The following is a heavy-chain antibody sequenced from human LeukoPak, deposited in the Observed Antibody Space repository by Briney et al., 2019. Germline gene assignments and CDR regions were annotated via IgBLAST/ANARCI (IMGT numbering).Heavy chain of an antibody. CDR2: IIPIFGTA. Sequence: SVKVSCKASGGTFSSYAISWVRQAPGQGLEWMGGIIPIFGTANYAQKFQGRVTITTDESTSTAYMELGSLRSEDTAVYYCASSPYYYDSSGYYYFDYWGQGTLVTVSS. V-gene: IGHV1-69*05. CDR1: GGTFSSYA. CDR3: ASSPYYYDSSGYYYFDY. D-gene: IGHD3-22*01. J-gene: IGHJ4*02.